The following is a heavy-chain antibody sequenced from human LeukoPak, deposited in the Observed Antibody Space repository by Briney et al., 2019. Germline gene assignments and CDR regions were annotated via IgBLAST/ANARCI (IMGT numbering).Heavy chain of an antibody. D-gene: IGHD3-10*01. V-gene: IGHV3-30*03. CDR1: GFTFSNYG. J-gene: IGHJ6*03. Sequence: PGGSLRLSCAASGFTFSNYGMHWVRQAPGRGLEWLAIISYDGSNKYYADSVKGRFTISRDNAKNSLYLQMNSLRAEDTAVYYCARDKGVRGVTKKYYYYYYMDVWGKGTTVTVSS. CDR2: ISYDGSNK. CDR3: ARDKGVRGVTKKYYYYYYMDV.